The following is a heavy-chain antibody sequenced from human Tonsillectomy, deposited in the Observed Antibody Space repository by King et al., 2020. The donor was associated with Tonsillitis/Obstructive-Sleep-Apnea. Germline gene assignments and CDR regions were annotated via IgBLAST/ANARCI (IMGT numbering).Heavy chain of an antibody. CDR2: ISSRGSTI. V-gene: IGHV3-48*03. CDR3: ARGHPVRAQTPYSSYGMDV. Sequence: VQLVESGGGLVQPGGSLRLSCAASGFSFSTYEMNWVRQAPGKGLEWVSYISSRGSTIYYADSVKGRLTIYRDNAKNSLYLQMNSLRDEDTAVYYCARGHPVRAQTPYSSYGMDVWGQGTTVTVSS. CDR1: GFSFSTYE. D-gene: IGHD6-19*01. J-gene: IGHJ6*02.